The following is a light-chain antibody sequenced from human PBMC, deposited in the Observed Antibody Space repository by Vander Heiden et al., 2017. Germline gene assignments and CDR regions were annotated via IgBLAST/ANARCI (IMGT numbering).Light chain of an antibody. V-gene: IGKV1-39*01. CDR2: SAS. CDR3: QQSDKSPST. CDR1: QSIIRY. J-gene: IGKJ1*01. Sequence: DIQITLSPSPLSASVADRVTTTFRASQSIIRYLNWYQQNRGKAPKLLIYSASGLESGIPARFSGSGSGTDFTLTISRLEPEDFGAYYCQQSDKSPSTFGQGTKVEIK.